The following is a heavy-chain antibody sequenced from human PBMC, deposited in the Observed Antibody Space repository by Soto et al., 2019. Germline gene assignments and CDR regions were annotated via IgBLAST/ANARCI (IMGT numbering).Heavy chain of an antibody. CDR1: GFTFSSYA. J-gene: IGHJ4*02. CDR2: ISGSGGST. CDR3: AARDGIMITFGGVIARGGRDY. Sequence: GGSLRLSCAASGFTFSSYAMSWVRQAPGKGLEWVSAISGSGGSTYYADSVKGRLTISRDNSKNTLYLQMNSLRAEDTAVYYCAARDGIMITFGGVIARGGRDYGGQGTLVTVSS. V-gene: IGHV3-23*01. D-gene: IGHD3-16*02.